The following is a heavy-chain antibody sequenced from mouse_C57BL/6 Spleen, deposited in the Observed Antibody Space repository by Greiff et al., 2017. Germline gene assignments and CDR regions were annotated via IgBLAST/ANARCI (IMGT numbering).Heavy chain of an antibody. V-gene: IGHV5-4*01. J-gene: IGHJ1*03. Sequence: DVKLVESGGGLVKPGGSLKLSCAASGFTFSSYAMSWVRQTPEKRLEWVATISDGGSYTYYPDNVKGRFTISRDNAKNNLYLQMSHLKSEDTAMYSCERDRGYYGSSYGYFDVWGTGTTVTVSS. CDR2: ISDGGSYT. CDR3: ERDRGYYGSSYGYFDV. CDR1: GFTFSSYA. D-gene: IGHD1-1*01.